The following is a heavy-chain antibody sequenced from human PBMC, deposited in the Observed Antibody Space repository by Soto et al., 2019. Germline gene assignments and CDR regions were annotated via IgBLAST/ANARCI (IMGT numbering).Heavy chain of an antibody. D-gene: IGHD6-13*01. CDR1: GYTFTSYG. CDR2: INPYNGNT. CDR3: ARTDSRPQDFDY. J-gene: IGHJ4*02. Sequence: QVQLVQSGAEVKKPGASVKVSCKASGYTFTSYGITWVRQAPGQGLEWMGWINPYNGNTNYAQKLQGRVTMTTYTSTSSAYMGLRSLRSDDTAVYYCARTDSRPQDFDYWGQGTLFSVSS. V-gene: IGHV1-18*01.